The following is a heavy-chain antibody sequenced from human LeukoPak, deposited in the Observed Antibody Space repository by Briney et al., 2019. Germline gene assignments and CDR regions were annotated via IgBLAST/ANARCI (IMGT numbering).Heavy chain of an antibody. J-gene: IGHJ4*02. Sequence: GESLKISCKGSGYSFTNYWIGWVRRMPGKGLEWMGIIYPGDSDTRYSPSFQGQVTISADKSISTAYLQWSSLKASDTVMYYCARPQYSGSSPFDYWGQGTLVTVSS. CDR2: IYPGDSDT. V-gene: IGHV5-51*01. CDR3: ARPQYSGSSPFDY. CDR1: GYSFTNYW. D-gene: IGHD1-26*01.